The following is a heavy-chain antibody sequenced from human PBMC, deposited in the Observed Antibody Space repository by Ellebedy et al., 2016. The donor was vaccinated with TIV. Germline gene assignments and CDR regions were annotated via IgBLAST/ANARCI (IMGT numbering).Heavy chain of an antibody. CDR2: IRSDGNNI. D-gene: IGHD4-17*01. J-gene: IGHJ4*02. V-gene: IGHV3-33*03. CDR3: AKWALQEIYGDGGRSDY. Sequence: GESLKISXAASGFTFSNYGMHWVRQAPGKGLEWVTVIRSDGNNIYYADSVKGRFTISRDNAQNSLYLQMNSLRAEDTAVYYCAKWALQEIYGDGGRSDYWGQGTQVTVSS. CDR1: GFTFSNYG.